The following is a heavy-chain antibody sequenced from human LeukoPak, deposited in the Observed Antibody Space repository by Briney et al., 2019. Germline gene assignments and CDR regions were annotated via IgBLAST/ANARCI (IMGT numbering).Heavy chain of an antibody. V-gene: IGHV3-64*01. CDR2: ISYNGDGT. CDR1: GFSFSKFA. D-gene: IGHD3-3*02. CDR3: ARGHFWSGYTYQDYFYYMDV. Sequence: GGSLRPSCAASGFSFSKFAMHWVRQAPGRGLESVSGISYNGDGTYYANSVKGRFTISRDNSKKTLYLQVGSLRVEDMGVYYCARGHFWSGYTYQDYFYYMDVWGKGTAVTVSS. J-gene: IGHJ6*03.